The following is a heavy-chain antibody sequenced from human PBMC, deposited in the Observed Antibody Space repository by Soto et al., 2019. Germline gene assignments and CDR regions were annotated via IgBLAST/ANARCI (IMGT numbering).Heavy chain of an antibody. Sequence: EVQLVESGGGLVQPGEALRLACAASGFSIRKYWMHWVRQTPGKGPVWVSYISGDGTTTDYAGSVKGRFPISRDNSKITLFLQMDSLRVEDTAIYFCAIQDCTNDVCLEAAVTVGGALEYWGRGAQVTVSS. CDR2: ISGDGTTT. CDR3: AIQDCTNDVCLEAAVTVGGALEY. CDR1: GFSIRKYW. D-gene: IGHD2-8*01. V-gene: IGHV3-74*01. J-gene: IGHJ4*02.